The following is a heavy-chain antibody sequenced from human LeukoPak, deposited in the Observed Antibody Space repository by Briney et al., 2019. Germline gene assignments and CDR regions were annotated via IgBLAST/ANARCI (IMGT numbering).Heavy chain of an antibody. CDR1: GGSISSSNYY. CDR3: AREGFSDFVMDV. V-gene: IGHV4-39*01. D-gene: IGHD5/OR15-5a*01. J-gene: IGHJ6*03. CDR2: IYYSGST. Sequence: PSETLSLTCTVSGGSISSSNYYWGWIRLSPGKGLEWIGSIYYSGSTYYNPSLKSRVTISVDTSMNQFYLKLNSVTAADTAVYYCAREGFSDFVMDVWGKGTTVTVSS.